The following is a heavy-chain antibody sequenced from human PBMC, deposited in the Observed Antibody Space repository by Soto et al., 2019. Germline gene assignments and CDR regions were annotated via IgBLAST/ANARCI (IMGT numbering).Heavy chain of an antibody. Sequence: TLSLTCSVSGGSIISGTYYFICIRQHPGKGLELIGYIRNSGSTYYNPSLKSRATISVDTSKSQFSLKLSSVTAADTAVYYCAREDRNYYDGSGFYHWGQGTLVTVSS. D-gene: IGHD3-22*01. CDR2: IRNSGST. J-gene: IGHJ4*02. V-gene: IGHV4-31*03. CDR3: AREDRNYYDGSGFYH. CDR1: GGSIISGTYY.